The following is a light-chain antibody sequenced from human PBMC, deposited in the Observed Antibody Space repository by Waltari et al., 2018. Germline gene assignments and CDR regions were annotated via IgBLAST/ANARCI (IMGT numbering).Light chain of an antibody. J-gene: IGKJ2*01. CDR2: DAS. V-gene: IGKV1-5*01. CDR3: QQYNSYSLYT. CDR1: QSISSW. Sequence: DIQMTQSPSTLSASVGYRVTITCRASQSISSWLAWYQQKPGKAPKLLIYDASSLESGVPSRFSGSGSGTEFTLTISSLQPDDFATYYCQQYNSYSLYTFGQGTKLEIK.